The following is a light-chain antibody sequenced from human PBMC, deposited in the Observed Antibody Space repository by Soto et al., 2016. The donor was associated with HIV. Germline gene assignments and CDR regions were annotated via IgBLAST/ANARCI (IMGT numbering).Light chain of an antibody. V-gene: IGLV3-21*03. CDR3: QVWDSSSDHVV. Sequence: SYELTQPPSVSVAPGKTASITCGGNNIGGKSVHWFQQKPGQAPVLVVYDDSDRPSGIPERFSGSNPGNTATLTISGVEAGDEADYYCQVWDSSSDHVVFGGGTKLTVL. J-gene: IGLJ2*01. CDR1: NIGGKS. CDR2: DDS.